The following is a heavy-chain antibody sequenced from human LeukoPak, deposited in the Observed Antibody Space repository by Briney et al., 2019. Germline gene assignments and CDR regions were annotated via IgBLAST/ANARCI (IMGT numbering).Heavy chain of an antibody. CDR2: INPSGGST. CDR3: ASHLPYYYGMDV. J-gene: IGHJ6*02. Sequence: ASVKVSCKASGYTFTSYYMHWVRQAPGQGLEWMGRINPSGGSTSYAQKFQGRVTMTRDTSTSTVYMELSSLRSEDTAVYYCASHLPYYYGMDVWGQGTTVTVSS. CDR1: GYTFTSYY. V-gene: IGHV1-46*01.